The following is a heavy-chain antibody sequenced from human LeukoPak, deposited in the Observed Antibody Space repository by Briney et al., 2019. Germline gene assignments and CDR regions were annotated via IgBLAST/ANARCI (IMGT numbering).Heavy chain of an antibody. CDR1: GGSFSGYY. J-gene: IGHJ4*02. CDR3: ARGRSYDFWSGYYNDY. Sequence: SETLSLTCAVYGGSFSGYYWNWIRQPPGKGLEWIGEINHSGSTNYNPSLKSRVTISVDTSKNQFSLKLSSVTAADTAVYYCARGRSYDFWSGYYNDYWGQGTLVTVSS. V-gene: IGHV4-34*01. CDR2: INHSGST. D-gene: IGHD3-3*01.